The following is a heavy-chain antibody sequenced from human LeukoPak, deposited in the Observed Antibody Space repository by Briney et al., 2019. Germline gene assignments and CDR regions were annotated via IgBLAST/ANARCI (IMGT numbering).Heavy chain of an antibody. CDR2: ISGSGSFI. Sequence: GGSLRLSCAASGFTFSSYSMNWVRQAPGKGLEWVSSISGSGSFIYYADSVKGRFSISRDNAKNSLYLQMNSLRAEDTAVYYCAKVQRGRFLEWLLYYWGQGTLVTVSS. CDR3: AKVQRGRFLEWLLYY. V-gene: IGHV3-21*01. J-gene: IGHJ4*02. D-gene: IGHD3-3*01. CDR1: GFTFSSYS.